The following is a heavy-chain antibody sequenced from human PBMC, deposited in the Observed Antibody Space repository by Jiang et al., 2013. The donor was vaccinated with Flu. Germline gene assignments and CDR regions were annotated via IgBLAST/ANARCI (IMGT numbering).Heavy chain of an antibody. Sequence: SQTLSLTCAISGDSVSSNSAAWNWIRQSPSRGLEWLGRTYYRSKWYNDYAISLKSRITINPDTSKNQFSLQLNSVTPEDTAVYYCAAQLHYSAHPPLDSDYYYGMDVWGHGTTVTVSS. D-gene: IGHD1-7*01. J-gene: IGHJ6*02. CDR1: GDSVSSNSAA. V-gene: IGHV6-1*01. CDR3: AAQLHYSAHPPLDSDYYYGMDV. CDR2: TYYRSKWYN.